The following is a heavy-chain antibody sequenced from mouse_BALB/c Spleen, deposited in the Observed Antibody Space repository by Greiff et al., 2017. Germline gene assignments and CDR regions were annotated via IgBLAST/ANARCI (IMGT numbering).Heavy chain of an antibody. J-gene: IGHJ1*01. D-gene: IGHD1-1*01. CDR2: ISYSGST. CDR1: GYSITSDYA. Sequence: EVKLVESGPGLVKPSQSLSLTCTVTGYSITSDYAWNWIRQFPGNKLEWMGYISYSGSTSYNPSLKSRISITRDTSKNQFFLQLNSVTTEDTATYYCAREGYYYGSSRGWYFDVWGAGTTVTVSS. V-gene: IGHV3-2*02. CDR3: AREGYYYGSSRGWYFDV.